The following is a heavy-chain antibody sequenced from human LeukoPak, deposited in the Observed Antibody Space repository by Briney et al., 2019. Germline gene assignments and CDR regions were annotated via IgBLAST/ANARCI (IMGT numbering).Heavy chain of an antibody. V-gene: IGHV4-38-2*02. CDR1: GYSISSGYY. CDR2: IYQSGST. Sequence: SETLSLTCSVSGYSISSGYYWGWIRQPPGKGLEWIGSIYQSGSTNYNPSLKSRVTISVDTSKNQFSLKLSSVTAADTAVYYCARDRWGAGLSDYYYYYMDVWGKGTTVTVSS. D-gene: IGHD1-26*01. CDR3: ARDRWGAGLSDYYYYYMDV. J-gene: IGHJ6*03.